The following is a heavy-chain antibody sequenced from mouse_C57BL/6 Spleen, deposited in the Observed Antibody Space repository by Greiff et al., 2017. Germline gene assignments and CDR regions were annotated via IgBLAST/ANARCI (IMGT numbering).Heavy chain of an antibody. CDR2: IYWDDDK. V-gene: IGHV8-12*01. J-gene: IGHJ3*01. CDR1: GFSLSTSGMG. Sequence: QVTLKVSGPGILQSSQTLSLTCSFSGFSLSTSGMGVSWIRQPSGKGLEWLAHIYWDDDKRYNPSLKSRLTSSKDTSRNQIFLKITSVDTADTATYYCARRADGYPFAYWGQGTLVTVSA. D-gene: IGHD2-3*01. CDR3: ARRADGYPFAY.